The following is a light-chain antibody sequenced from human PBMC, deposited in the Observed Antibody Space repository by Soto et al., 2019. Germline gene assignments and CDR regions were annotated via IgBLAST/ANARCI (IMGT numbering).Light chain of an antibody. CDR3: QCFDNNNFKWV. Sequence: NFMLTQPHSVSESPGKTVTISCTRSSGSVASNYVQWYQRRPASAPSLLFYEDDQRSSGVPDRFSGSIDSSSNSASLTVSGLKPEDEADYYCQCFDNNNFKWVFGGGTQLTVL. CDR2: EDD. J-gene: IGLJ3*02. V-gene: IGLV6-57*03. CDR1: SGSVASNY.